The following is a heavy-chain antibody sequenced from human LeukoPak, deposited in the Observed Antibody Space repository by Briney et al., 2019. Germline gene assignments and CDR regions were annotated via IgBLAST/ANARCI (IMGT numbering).Heavy chain of an antibody. CDR1: GFTFSSYG. Sequence: GRSLRLSCEASGFTFSSYGMHWVRQAPGKGLEWVAVISYDGSNKYYADSVKGRFTISRDNSKNTLYLQMNSLRAEDTAVYYCAKEVGQAYFDCWGQGTLVTVSS. CDR2: ISYDGSNK. CDR3: AKEVGQAYFDC. V-gene: IGHV3-30*18. J-gene: IGHJ4*02. D-gene: IGHD1-26*01.